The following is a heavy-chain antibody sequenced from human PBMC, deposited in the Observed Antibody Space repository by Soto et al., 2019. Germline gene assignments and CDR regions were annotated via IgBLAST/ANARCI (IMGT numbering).Heavy chain of an antibody. V-gene: IGHV1-46*01. J-gene: IGHJ4*02. CDR2: INPSGGST. Sequence: QVQLVQSGAEVKKPGASVKVSCKASGYTFTSYYMHWVRQAPGQGLEWMGIINPSGGSTSYAQKFQGRVTMTRDTSTSTVYMELXSXXXXXXXXXYXXRDINWNPTKLDYWGQGTLVTVSS. CDR1: GYTFTSYY. CDR3: XRDINWNPTKLDY. D-gene: IGHD1-1*01.